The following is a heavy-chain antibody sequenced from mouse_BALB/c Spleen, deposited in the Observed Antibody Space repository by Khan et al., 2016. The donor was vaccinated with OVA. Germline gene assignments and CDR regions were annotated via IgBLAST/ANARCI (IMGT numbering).Heavy chain of an antibody. V-gene: IGHV5-6-3*01. Sequence: EVELVESGGGLVQPGGSLKLSCAACGFTFSSYGMSWVRQTPDKRLELVATINSNGGSTYYPDSVKGRFTISRDNAKNTLYLQMSSLKSDDTAMYYCARMARTINWGQGTTLTVSS. CDR3: ARMARTIN. CDR1: GFTFSSYG. J-gene: IGHJ2*01. CDR2: INSNGGST.